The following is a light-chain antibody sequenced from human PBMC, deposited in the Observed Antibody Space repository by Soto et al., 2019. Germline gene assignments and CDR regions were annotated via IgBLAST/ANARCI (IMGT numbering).Light chain of an antibody. Sequence: LTQPAAVTGSTGQSITISCTETSSDVGSYNLVSWYQQHPGKAPKLMIYEVSKRPSGVSNRFSGSKSGNTASLTISGLQAEDEADYYCCSYAGSSTFHVFGTGTKVTVL. V-gene: IGLV2-23*02. J-gene: IGLJ1*01. CDR3: CSYAGSSTFHV. CDR2: EVS. CDR1: SSDVGSYNL.